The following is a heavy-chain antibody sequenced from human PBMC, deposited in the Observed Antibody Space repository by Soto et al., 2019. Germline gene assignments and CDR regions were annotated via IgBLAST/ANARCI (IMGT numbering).Heavy chain of an antibody. D-gene: IGHD3-3*01. V-gene: IGHV1-46*01. CDR1: GYSFTSYF. Sequence: ASVQVSCKASGYSFTSYFMHWVRQAPGQGPEWMGIIDPDGGSTSYAQKFQGRVTMTTDTSTSTVYVELSSLRSEDTAVYYCASLIGVDTLRDYWGQGTLVTVSS. CDR2: IDPDGGST. J-gene: IGHJ4*02. CDR3: ASLIGVDTLRDY.